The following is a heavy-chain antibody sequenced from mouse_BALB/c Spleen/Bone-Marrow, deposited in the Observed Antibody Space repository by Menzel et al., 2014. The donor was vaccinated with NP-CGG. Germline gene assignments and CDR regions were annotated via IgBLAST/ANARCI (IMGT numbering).Heavy chain of an antibody. CDR3: SRNSNYSFDF. Sequence: EVMLVESGGALVKPGGSLKLSCAASGFTFSDYAMSWVRQSPEKRLEWVAEISNGGNYTYYPDTVTGRFTISRDNAKNXLYLEMSSLRSEDTAMYYCSRNSNYSFDFWGQGTTLTVSS. V-gene: IGHV5-9-4*01. D-gene: IGHD2-5*01. CDR2: ISNGGNYT. J-gene: IGHJ2*01. CDR1: GFTFSDYA.